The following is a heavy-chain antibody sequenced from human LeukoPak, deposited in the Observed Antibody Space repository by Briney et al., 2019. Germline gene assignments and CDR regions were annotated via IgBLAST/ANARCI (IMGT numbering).Heavy chain of an antibody. CDR3: ASAITMIVVAPGY. CDR2: ISYDGSNK. J-gene: IGHJ4*02. CDR1: GFTFSSYA. Sequence: GRSLRLSCAASGFTFSSYAMHWVRQAPGKGLEWVAVISYDGSNKYYADSVKGRFTISRDNSKNTLYLQMNSLRAEDTAMYYCASAITMIVVAPGYWGQGTLVTVSS. V-gene: IGHV3-30-3*01. D-gene: IGHD3-22*01.